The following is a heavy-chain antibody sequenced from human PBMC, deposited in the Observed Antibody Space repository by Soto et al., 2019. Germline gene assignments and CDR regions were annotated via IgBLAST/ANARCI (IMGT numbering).Heavy chain of an antibody. CDR1: VFTFSSYA. CDR2: ISYDGSNK. J-gene: IGHJ1*01. D-gene: IGHD3-22*01. CDR3: ARSHYYDSSGYTEYFKH. V-gene: IGHV3-30-3*01. Sequence: VGSLRLSCVSSVFTFSSYAMHCVRHSPGKWLEWVAVISYDGSNKYYADSVKGRFTISRDNSKNTLYLQMNSLRAEDTAVYYCARSHYYDSSGYTEYFKHWGQGTLVSVSS.